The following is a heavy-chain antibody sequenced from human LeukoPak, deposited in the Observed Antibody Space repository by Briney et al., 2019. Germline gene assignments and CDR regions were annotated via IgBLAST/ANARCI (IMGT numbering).Heavy chain of an antibody. V-gene: IGHV4-59*12. D-gene: IGHD6-19*01. CDR3: ASRIAVAGTVNY. CDR1: GGSISSYY. Sequence: SETLSLTCTVSGGSISSYYWSWIRQPPGKGLEWIGYIYHSGSTYYNPSLKSRVTISVDRSKNQFSLKLSSVTAADTAVYYCASRIAVAGTVNYWGQGTLVTVSS. CDR2: IYHSGST. J-gene: IGHJ4*02.